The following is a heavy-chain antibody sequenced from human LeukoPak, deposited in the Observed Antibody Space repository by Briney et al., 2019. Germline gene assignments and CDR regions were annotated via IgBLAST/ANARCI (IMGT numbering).Heavy chain of an antibody. CDR1: GGSFSGYY. CDR3: ARGSDTAAGLY. V-gene: IGHV4-34*01. D-gene: IGHD6-13*01. CDR2: INHSGST. Sequence: SETLSLTCAVCGGSFSGYYWSWVRQPPGKGLEWRGEINHSGSTNYNPSLKSRGSISVDSSKNQFSLKVSSVTAADTAVYYCARGSDTAAGLYWGQGTLVTVSS. J-gene: IGHJ4*02.